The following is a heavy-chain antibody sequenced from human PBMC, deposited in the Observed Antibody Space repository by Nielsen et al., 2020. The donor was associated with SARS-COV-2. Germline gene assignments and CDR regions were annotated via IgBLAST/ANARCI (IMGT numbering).Heavy chain of an antibody. Sequence: GESLKISCAASGFTFSSYAMSWVRQAPGKGLEWVSSISSSSSYIYYADSVKGRFTISRDNAKNSLYLQMNSLRAEDTAVYYCATSLRDSRRVDAFDIWGQGTMVTVSS. CDR2: ISSSSSYI. CDR3: ATSLRDSRRVDAFDI. V-gene: IGHV3-21*01. J-gene: IGHJ3*02. CDR1: GFTFSSYA. D-gene: IGHD3-22*01.